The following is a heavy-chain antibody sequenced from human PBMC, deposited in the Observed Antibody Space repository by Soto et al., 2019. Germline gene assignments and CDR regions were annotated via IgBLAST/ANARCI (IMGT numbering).Heavy chain of an antibody. J-gene: IGHJ4*02. CDR3: ARRRFRMATTDY. V-gene: IGHV4-39*01. Sequence: SETLSLTCTVSGGSISSSSYYWGWIRQPPGKGLEWIGSIYYSGSTYYNPSLKSRVTISVDTSKNQFSLKLSSVTAADTAVYYCARRRFRMATTDYWGQGTLVTVSS. D-gene: IGHD5-12*01. CDR2: IYYSGST. CDR1: GGSISSSSYY.